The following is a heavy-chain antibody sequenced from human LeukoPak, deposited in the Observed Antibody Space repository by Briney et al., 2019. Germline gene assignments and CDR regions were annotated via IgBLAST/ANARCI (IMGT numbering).Heavy chain of an antibody. CDR2: ISSSSSAI. D-gene: IGHD7-27*01. V-gene: IGHV3-48*01. J-gene: IGHJ4*02. Sequence: GGSLRLSCAASGFSFSSYSKNWVRQAPGKGLEWVSYISSSSSAIYYTDSVKGRFTISRDNAKNSVYLQMNSLRAEDTAVYYCGTGDPRFDYWGQGILVTVSS. CDR3: GTGDPRFDY. CDR1: GFSFSSYS.